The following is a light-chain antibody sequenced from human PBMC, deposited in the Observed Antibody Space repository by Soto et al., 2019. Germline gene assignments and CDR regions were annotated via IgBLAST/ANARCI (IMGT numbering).Light chain of an antibody. CDR3: HQSHSTPWT. CDR1: QSISTY. CDR2: DAS. Sequence: DIQMTQSPSSLSASVGDRVSITCRASQSISTYLNWYQQKPGKAPKLLIYDASSLQSGVPFRFSGSGSGTDFALTISSLQPEDFAIYYCHQSHSTPWTCGHGTKVEVK. V-gene: IGKV1-39*01. J-gene: IGKJ1*01.